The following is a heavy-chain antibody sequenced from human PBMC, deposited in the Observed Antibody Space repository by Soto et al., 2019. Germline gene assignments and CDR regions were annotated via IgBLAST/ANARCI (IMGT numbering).Heavy chain of an antibody. CDR1: GYTFTGYY. CDR3: AEGPDYYDSSGY. CDR2: INPNSGGT. Sequence: ASVKVSCKASGYTFTGYYMHWVRQAPGQGLEWMGWINPNSGGTNYAQKFQGRVTMTRDTSISTAYMELSRLRSDDTAMYYCAEGPDYYDSSGYWGQGTLVTVSS. D-gene: IGHD3-22*01. J-gene: IGHJ4*02. V-gene: IGHV1-2*02.